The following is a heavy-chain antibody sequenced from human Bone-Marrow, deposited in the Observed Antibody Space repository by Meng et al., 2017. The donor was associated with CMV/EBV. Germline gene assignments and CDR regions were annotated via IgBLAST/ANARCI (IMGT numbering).Heavy chain of an antibody. CDR2: IIPILGIA. J-gene: IGHJ4*02. D-gene: IGHD6-6*01. CDR1: GGTFSSYA. V-gene: IGHV1-69*10. Sequence: SVKVSCKASGGTFSSYAISWVRQAPGQGLEWMGGIIPILGIANYAQKFQGRVTITADKSTSTAYMELSSLRSEDTAVYYCARAPSIAAPFDYWGQGTLATVSS. CDR3: ARAPSIAAPFDY.